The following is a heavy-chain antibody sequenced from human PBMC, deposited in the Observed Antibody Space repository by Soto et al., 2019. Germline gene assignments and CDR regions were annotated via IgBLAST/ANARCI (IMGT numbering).Heavy chain of an antibody. J-gene: IGHJ5*02. Sequence: QVQLQESGPGLVKPSETLSLTCTVSGGSISSYYWSWIRQPPGKGLVWIGYIYYSGSTNYNPSLTSRVTISVDTSKNQFSLTLSSVTAADTAVYYCARGVAVAGTVDWFDPWGQGTLVTVSS. CDR2: IYYSGST. D-gene: IGHD6-19*01. CDR3: ARGVAVAGTVDWFDP. CDR1: GGSISSYY. V-gene: IGHV4-59*01.